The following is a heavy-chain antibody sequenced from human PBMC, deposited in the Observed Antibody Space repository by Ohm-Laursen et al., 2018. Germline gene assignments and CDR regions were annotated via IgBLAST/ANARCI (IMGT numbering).Heavy chain of an antibody. CDR1: GLTFSSYE. CDR2: ISSSGTTI. D-gene: IGHD6-13*01. Sequence: LSLTWAASGLTFSSYELSWVRQAPGKGLEWVSYISSSGTTIYYADSVKGRFTISRDNAKNALYLQMNNLRDEDTGVYYCAGAVGAALGTNLDYWGQGTLVTVSS. CDR3: AGAVGAALGTNLDY. V-gene: IGHV3-48*03. J-gene: IGHJ4*02.